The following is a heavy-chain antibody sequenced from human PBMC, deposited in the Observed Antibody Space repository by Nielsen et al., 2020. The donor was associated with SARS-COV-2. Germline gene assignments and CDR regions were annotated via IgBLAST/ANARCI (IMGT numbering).Heavy chain of an antibody. CDR2: IYSSGRT. J-gene: IGHJ4*02. CDR1: GGSISSGSYY. V-gene: IGHV4-31*03. Sequence: SETLSLTCTVSGGSISSGSYYWSWIRQHPGKGLEWVGYIYSSGRTFYNPSLKSRVTVSEDTSKNQFSLKLSSVTAADTAVYYCARGARNWGQGALVTVAS. CDR3: ARGARN.